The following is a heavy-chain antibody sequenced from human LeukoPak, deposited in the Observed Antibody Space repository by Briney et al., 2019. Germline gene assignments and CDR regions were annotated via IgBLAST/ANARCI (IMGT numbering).Heavy chain of an antibody. CDR2: ISGSGGST. V-gene: IGHV3-23*01. D-gene: IGHD6-19*01. Sequence: GGSLRLSCAASGFTFSSYAMSWVRQAPGKGLEWVSAISGSGGSTYYADPVKGRFTISRDNSKNTLYLQMNSLRAEDTAVYYCAKRPFPSGWYAYYFDYWGQGTLVTVSS. J-gene: IGHJ4*02. CDR3: AKRPFPSGWYAYYFDY. CDR1: GFTFSSYA.